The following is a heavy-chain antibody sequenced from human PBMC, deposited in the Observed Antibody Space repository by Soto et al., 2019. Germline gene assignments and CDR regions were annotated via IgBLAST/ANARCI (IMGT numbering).Heavy chain of an antibody. V-gene: IGHV4-59*01. CDR2: IYYSGST. D-gene: IGHD6-6*01. Sequence: QVQLQESGPGLVKPSETLSLTCTVSGGSISSYYWSWIRQPPGKGLEWIGYIYYSGSTNYNPSLKSRVTISVDTSKNQFSLKLSSVTAADTAVYYCARAAKVEYSSSWGLFDYWGQGTPVTVSS. CDR3: ARAAKVEYSSSWGLFDY. J-gene: IGHJ4*02. CDR1: GGSISSYY.